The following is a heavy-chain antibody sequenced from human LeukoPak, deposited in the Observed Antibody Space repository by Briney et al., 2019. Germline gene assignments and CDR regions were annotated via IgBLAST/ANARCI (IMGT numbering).Heavy chain of an antibody. CDR1: GYSISSGYY. D-gene: IGHD2/OR15-2a*01. Sequence: SETLSLTCAVSGYSISSGYYWGWIRQPPGKGLEWIATISHDGSTYFNPSLKSRVIVSVDTSKNQFSLNLTSVDAADTAVYYCAREHCAGGYCYFLDYWGQGTLVTVSS. CDR3: AREHCAGGYCYFLDY. V-gene: IGHV4-38-2*02. CDR2: ISHDGST. J-gene: IGHJ4*02.